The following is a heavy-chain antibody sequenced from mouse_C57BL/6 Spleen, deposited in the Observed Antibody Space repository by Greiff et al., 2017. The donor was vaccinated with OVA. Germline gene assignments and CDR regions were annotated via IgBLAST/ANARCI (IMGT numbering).Heavy chain of an antibody. Sequence: VQLKQSGPELVKPGASVKISCKASGYSFTGYYMNWVKQSPEKSLEWIGEINPSTGGTTYNQKFKAKATLTVDKSSSTAYMQLKSLTSENSAVYSCVYGSSYNFDYWGQGTTLTVSS. D-gene: IGHD1-1*01. CDR1: GYSFTGYY. V-gene: IGHV1-42*01. J-gene: IGHJ2*01. CDR3: VYGSSYNFDY. CDR2: INPSTGGT.